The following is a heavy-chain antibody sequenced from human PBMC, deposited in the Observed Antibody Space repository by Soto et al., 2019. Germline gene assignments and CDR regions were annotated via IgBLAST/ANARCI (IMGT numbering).Heavy chain of an antibody. CDR1: GGTFRTYT. D-gene: IGHD6-19*01. Sequence: QVQLVQSGAEVKRPGSSVKVSCQTSGGTFRTYTINWVRQAPGQGLEWMGRIIPILDVANYAQKFQGRVTITAGKFTGTAHMGLRSQRSEDTAVYYCARSIQEDIVVAGPMVIWFDPWGEGTLGTVAS. V-gene: IGHV1-69*02. CDR2: IIPILDVA. J-gene: IGHJ5*02. CDR3: ARSIQEDIVVAGPMVIWFDP.